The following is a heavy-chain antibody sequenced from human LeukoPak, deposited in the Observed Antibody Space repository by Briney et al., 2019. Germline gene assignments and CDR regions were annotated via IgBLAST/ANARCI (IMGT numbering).Heavy chain of an antibody. V-gene: IGHV1-46*01. Sequence: ASVKVSCKASGYTFTGYYMHWVRQAPGQGLEWMGIINPSGGSTNYAQKFQGRVTMTRDTSTSTVYMGLSSLRSEDTAVYYCAREFFFNIRYCSGGSCYAFDYWGQGTLVTVSS. CDR1: GYTFTGYY. D-gene: IGHD2-15*01. CDR3: AREFFFNIRYCSGGSCYAFDY. CDR2: INPSGGST. J-gene: IGHJ4*02.